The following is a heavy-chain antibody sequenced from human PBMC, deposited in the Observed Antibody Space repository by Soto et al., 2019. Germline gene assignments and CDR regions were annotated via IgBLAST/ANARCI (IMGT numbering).Heavy chain of an antibody. CDR1: GGSISVEHYH. V-gene: IGHV4-30-4*01. Sequence: QVQLQESDPGLVRPSQTLSLTCTVSGGSISVEHYHWTWIRQPPGKRLAWIGYIHYSGSVYYNPSLQSRLSMSVDTSKNLFSLKLASVTAADTAVYFCVREDDGGDRDYYGLDVWGQGTTVTVSS. J-gene: IGHJ6*02. CDR2: IHYSGSV. CDR3: VREDDGGDRDYYGLDV. D-gene: IGHD2-21*02.